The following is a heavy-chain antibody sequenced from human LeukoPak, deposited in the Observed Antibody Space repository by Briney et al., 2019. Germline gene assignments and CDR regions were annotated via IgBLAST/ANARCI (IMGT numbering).Heavy chain of an antibody. CDR2: IYPGDSDT. CDR1: GYSFTNYW. D-gene: IGHD4-11*01. J-gene: IGHJ4*02. Sequence: GESLKISCKGSGYSFTNYWIGWVRQMPGKGLEWMGIIYPGDSDTRYSPSFQGQVTISADKSITTTYLRWSSLKASDTAMYYCARRHDNPDYWTHWGQGTLVTVSS. CDR3: ARRHDNPDYWTH. V-gene: IGHV5-51*01.